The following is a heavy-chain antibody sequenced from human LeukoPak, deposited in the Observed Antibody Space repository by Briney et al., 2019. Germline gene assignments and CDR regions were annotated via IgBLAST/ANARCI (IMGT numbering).Heavy chain of an antibody. Sequence: PGGSLRLSCAASGFTFSSYAMHWVRQAPGKGLEWMAVMSYNGSNKYYADSVKGRFTISRDNSKNTLYLQMNSLRAEDTAVYYCGRLHPTDNWFDPWGQGTLVTVSS. V-gene: IGHV3-30-3*01. D-gene: IGHD4-11*01. J-gene: IGHJ5*02. CDR3: GRLHPTDNWFDP. CDR2: MSYNGSNK. CDR1: GFTFSSYA.